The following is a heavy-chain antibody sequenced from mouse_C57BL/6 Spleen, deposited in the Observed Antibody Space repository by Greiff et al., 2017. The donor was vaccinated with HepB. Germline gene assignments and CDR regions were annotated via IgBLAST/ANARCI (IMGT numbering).Heavy chain of an antibody. CDR2: IYPSDSET. J-gene: IGHJ4*01. V-gene: IGHV1-61*01. D-gene: IGHD2-5*01. CDR3: ARLNSNGYAMDY. Sequence: VQLQQPGAELVRPGSSVKLSCKASGYTFTSYWMDWVKQRPGQGLEWIGNIYPSDSETHYNQKFKDKATLTVDKSSSTAYMQLSSLTSEDSAVYYCARLNSNGYAMDYWGQGTSVTVSS. CDR1: GYTFTSYW.